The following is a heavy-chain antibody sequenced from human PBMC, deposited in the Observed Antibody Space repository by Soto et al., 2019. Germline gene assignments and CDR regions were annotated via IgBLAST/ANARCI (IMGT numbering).Heavy chain of an antibody. V-gene: IGHV3-74*01. D-gene: IGHD2-21*02. CDR2: VHSDGTTT. J-gene: IGHJ3*01. Sequence: EVQLVESGGGLVQPGESLRLSCAASGFTFDYYWMHWVRQAPGKGLVWVSRVHSDGTTTTYADSVKGRFTISRDNARNTVCLQMSSLRAGGSAMYYCARGDRGGFDLVGQGTVITVSS. CDR3: ARGDRGGFDL. CDR1: GFTFDYYW.